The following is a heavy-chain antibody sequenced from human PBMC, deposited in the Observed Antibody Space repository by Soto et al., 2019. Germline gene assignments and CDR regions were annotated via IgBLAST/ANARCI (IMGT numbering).Heavy chain of an antibody. V-gene: IGHV3-23*01. CDR1: GFICSSYG. CDR2: ILVDGRT. Sequence: PGGSLRLSCAASGFICSSYGMSWVRQAPGKGLEWVSTILVDGRTFYVDSVKGRFTISRDNSKNTVYLQMNSLTTGDTALYYCAKATATGGGAFDICGQGTMVTVSS. J-gene: IGHJ3*02. CDR3: AKATATGGGAFDI. D-gene: IGHD2-8*02.